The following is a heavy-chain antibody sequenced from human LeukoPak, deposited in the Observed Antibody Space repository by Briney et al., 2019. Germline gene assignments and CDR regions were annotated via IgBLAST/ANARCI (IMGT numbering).Heavy chain of an antibody. V-gene: IGHV1-8*01. Sequence: GASVKVSCKASGYTFTSYDINWVRQATGQGLEWMGWMNPNSGNTGYAQKFQGRVTMTRNPSISTAYMELSSLRSEDTAVYYCARGDLNYYDSSGYYPWGQGTLVTVSS. J-gene: IGHJ5*02. CDR1: GYTFTSYD. CDR3: ARGDLNYYDSSGYYP. D-gene: IGHD3-22*01. CDR2: MNPNSGNT.